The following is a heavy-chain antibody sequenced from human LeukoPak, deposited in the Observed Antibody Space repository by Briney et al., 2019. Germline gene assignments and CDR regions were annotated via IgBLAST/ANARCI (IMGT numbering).Heavy chain of an antibody. CDR1: GGSISSYY. D-gene: IGHD3-22*01. CDR3: ARHVNIPTYYYDSSGPSPYFDY. V-gene: IGHV4-59*08. J-gene: IGHJ4*02. CDR2: IYYSGST. Sequence: SETLSLTCTVSGGSISSYYWSWIRQPPGKGLEWIGYIYYSGSTDYNPSLKSRVTISVDTSKNQFSLNVSSVTAADTAVYYCARHVNIPTYYYDSSGPSPYFDYWGQGTLVTVSS.